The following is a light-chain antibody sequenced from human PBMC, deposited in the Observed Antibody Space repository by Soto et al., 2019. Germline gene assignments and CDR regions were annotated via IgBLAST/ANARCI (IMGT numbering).Light chain of an antibody. CDR1: QSVSSSY. J-gene: IGKJ1*01. CDR2: GAS. Sequence: VLTQTQGTLSLSPGERATLSCRASQSVSSSYLAWYQQKPGQAPRLLIYGASSRATGIPDRFSGSGSGTDFTLTISRLEPEDFAVYYCQQYGSSRRTFGQGTKVDIK. V-gene: IGKV3-20*01. CDR3: QQYGSSRRT.